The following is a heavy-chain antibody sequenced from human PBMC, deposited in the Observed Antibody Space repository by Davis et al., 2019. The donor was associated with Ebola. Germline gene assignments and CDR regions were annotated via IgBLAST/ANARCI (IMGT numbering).Heavy chain of an antibody. Sequence: PSETLSLTCTVSGGSISSGGYYWSWIRQHPGKGLEWIGYIYYSGSTYYNPSLKSRVTISVDTSKNQFSLKLSSVTAADTAVYYCARDLPDYGDYGCPRLDYWGQGTLVTVSS. CDR3: ARDLPDYGDYGCPRLDY. CDR2: IYYSGST. D-gene: IGHD4-17*01. J-gene: IGHJ4*02. V-gene: IGHV4-31*03. CDR1: GGSISSGGYY.